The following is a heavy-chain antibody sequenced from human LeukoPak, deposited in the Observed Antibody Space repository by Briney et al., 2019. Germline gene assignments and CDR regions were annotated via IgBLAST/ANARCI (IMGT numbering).Heavy chain of an antibody. J-gene: IGHJ4*02. Sequence: GGSLRLSCAASGFTFSSYWMSWVRQAPGKGLEWVANIKLDGSEKYYVDSVKGRFTISRDNAKNSLYLQMNSLRAEDTAVYYCARVGNYYDSSGYYLSFDYWGQGTLVTVSS. CDR1: GFTFSSYW. CDR2: IKLDGSEK. V-gene: IGHV3-7*03. CDR3: ARVGNYYDSSGYYLSFDY. D-gene: IGHD3-22*01.